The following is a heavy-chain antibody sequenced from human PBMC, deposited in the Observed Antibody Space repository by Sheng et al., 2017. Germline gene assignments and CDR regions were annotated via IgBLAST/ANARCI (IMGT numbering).Heavy chain of an antibody. CDR2: IIPILGIA. V-gene: IGHV1-69*02. CDR1: GGTFSSYT. D-gene: IGHD4-17*01. Sequence: QVQLVQSGAEVKKPGSSVKVSCKASGGTFSSYTISWVRQAPGQGLEWMGRIIPILGIANYAQKFQGRVTITADKSTSTAYMELSSLRSEDTAVYYCASDYGDYYYYDGRLGQRDHGHRLL. CDR3: ASDYGDYYYYDGR. J-gene: IGHJ6*04.